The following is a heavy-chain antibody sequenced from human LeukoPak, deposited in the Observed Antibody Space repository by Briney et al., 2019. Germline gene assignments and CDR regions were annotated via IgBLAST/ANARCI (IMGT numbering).Heavy chain of an antibody. D-gene: IGHD5-18*01. V-gene: IGHV1-8*01. CDR2: MNPNSGNT. Sequence: ASVKVSCKASGYTFTSYDINWVRQATGQGLEWMGWMNPNSGNTGYAQKFQGRVTMTRNTSISTAYMELSSLRSEDTAVYYCARGLLSAMVTYRGDFDYWGQGTLVTVSS. CDR3: ARGLLSAMVTYRGDFDY. CDR1: GYTFTSYD. J-gene: IGHJ4*02.